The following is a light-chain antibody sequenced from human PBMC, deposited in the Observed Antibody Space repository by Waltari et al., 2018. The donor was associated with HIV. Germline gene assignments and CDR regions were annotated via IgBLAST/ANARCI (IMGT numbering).Light chain of an antibody. J-gene: IGKJ5*01. CDR2: DTY. Sequence: EIVLTQSPGTLSLSSGERVTLSCRACQSVAGNHLAWYQQRTGQAPRLLIYDTYRRATGIPDRFSGSGSGTDFTLTIGSLEPEDFAVYYCQQYGTSVTFGQGTRLEIK. CDR3: QQYGTSVT. V-gene: IGKV3-20*01. CDR1: QSVAGNH.